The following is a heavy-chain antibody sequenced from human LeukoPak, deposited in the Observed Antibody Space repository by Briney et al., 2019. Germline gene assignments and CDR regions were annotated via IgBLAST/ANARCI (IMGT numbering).Heavy chain of an antibody. CDR1: GGTFSSYA. CDR2: IIPIFGTA. D-gene: IGHD1-7*01. Sequence: SVKVSCKASGGTFSSYAISWVRQAPGQGLEWMGGIIPIFGTANYAQKLQGRVTMTTDTSTSTAYMELRSLRSDDTAVCYCARDRLELRDKTLDYWGQGTLVTVSS. V-gene: IGHV1-69*05. J-gene: IGHJ4*02. CDR3: ARDRLELRDKTLDY.